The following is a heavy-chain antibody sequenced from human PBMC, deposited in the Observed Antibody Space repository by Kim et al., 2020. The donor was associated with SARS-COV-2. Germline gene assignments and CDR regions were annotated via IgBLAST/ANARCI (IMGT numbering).Heavy chain of an antibody. CDR3: ARSFCSGGSCYY. CDR1: GGSINNYY. V-gene: IGHV4-4*08. CDR2: IYSSGNT. J-gene: IGHJ6*03. D-gene: IGHD2-15*01. Sequence: SETLSLTCKVSGGSINNYYWNWIRQSPGKGLEWIGYIYSSGNTNYNPSLERRVTITVDTSRNQFSLSLTSVTAADTAAYYCARSFCSGGSCYY.